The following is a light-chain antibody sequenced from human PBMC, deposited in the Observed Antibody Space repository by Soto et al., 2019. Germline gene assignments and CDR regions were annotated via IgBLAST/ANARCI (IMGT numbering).Light chain of an antibody. V-gene: IGLV2-8*01. CDR1: SSDIGGYNY. CDR2: EVT. Sequence: QSALTQPPSASGSPGQSVTISCTGTSSDIGGYNYVSWYQQHPDKAPKLMIYEVTQRPSGVPDRFSGSKSGNTASLTVSGLQAEDEAVYYCGSRTADNHLVVFGGGTKLTVL. J-gene: IGLJ3*02. CDR3: GSRTADNHLVV.